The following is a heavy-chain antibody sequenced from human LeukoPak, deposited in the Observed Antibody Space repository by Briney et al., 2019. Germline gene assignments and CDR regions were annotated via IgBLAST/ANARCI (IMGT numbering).Heavy chain of an antibody. J-gene: IGHJ3*02. V-gene: IGHV4-39*07. CDR3: ARDRLSLGAFDI. D-gene: IGHD3-16*01. CDR2: IYYSGST. Sequence: SETLSLTCTVSGGSISSSSYYWGWIRQPPGKGLEWIGSIYYSGSTYYNPSLKSRVTISVDTSKNQFSLKLSSVTAADTAVYYCARDRLSLGAFDIWGPGTTVVVSS. CDR1: GGSISSSSYY.